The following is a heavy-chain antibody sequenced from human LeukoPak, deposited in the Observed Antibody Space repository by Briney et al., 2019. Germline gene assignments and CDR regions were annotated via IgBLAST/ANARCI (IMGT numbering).Heavy chain of an antibody. J-gene: IGHJ4*02. D-gene: IGHD5-24*01. CDR2: IRYDGNSE. CDR3: AKGGDGYNYGSYFDY. CDR1: GFTFSSYG. Sequence: GGSLRLSCAASGFTFSSYGMHWVRQTPGKGLEWVAFIRYDGNSEFYVDSVKGRFTISRDNSKNTLYLQMNSLRAEDTAVYYCAKGGDGYNYGSYFDYWGQGTLVTVSS. V-gene: IGHV3-30*02.